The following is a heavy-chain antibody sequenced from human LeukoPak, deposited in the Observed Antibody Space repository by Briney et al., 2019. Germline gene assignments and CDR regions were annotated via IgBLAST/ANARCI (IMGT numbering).Heavy chain of an antibody. CDR1: GVTFSNNA. CDR3: ARDIPGSSGYFNDAFDI. V-gene: IGHV1-69*05. Sequence: GASVKVSCKASGVTFSNNAINWVRQAPGQGLEWMGRIIPIFRRTNYAQKFQGRVTVTTDESTSTAYMELSSLRSEDTAVYYCARDIPGSSGYFNDAFDIWGQGTMVTVSS. D-gene: IGHD3-22*01. CDR2: IIPIFRRT. J-gene: IGHJ3*02.